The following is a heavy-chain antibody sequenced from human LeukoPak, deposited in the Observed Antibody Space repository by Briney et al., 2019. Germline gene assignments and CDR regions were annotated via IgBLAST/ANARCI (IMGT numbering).Heavy chain of an antibody. Sequence: GRSLRLSCAASGFTFSSYVMHWVRQAPGKGLEWVAFIRYDGSNKYYADSVRGRFTISRDNSKNTLYLQMNSLRAEDTAVYYCAKGSRWYIDYWGQGTLVTVSS. D-gene: IGHD6-13*01. CDR2: IRYDGSNK. V-gene: IGHV3-30*02. CDR1: GFTFSSYV. CDR3: AKGSRWYIDY. J-gene: IGHJ4*02.